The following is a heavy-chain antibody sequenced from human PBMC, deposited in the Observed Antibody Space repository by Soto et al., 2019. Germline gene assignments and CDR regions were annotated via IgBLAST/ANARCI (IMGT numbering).Heavy chain of an antibody. V-gene: IGHV3-48*02. J-gene: IGHJ4*02. D-gene: IGHD1-7*01. CDR1: GFNFVTSS. CDR2: IRPYDNAI. Sequence: EVLLVESGGGLVQPGGSLRLSCAASGFNFVTSSMHWVRQAPGRGLEWISHIRPYDNAIYYADSVKGRFTISRDNARNSLFLQMHSLRDEDTALYYCAKDKGELYFDFWGQGTLVTVSS. CDR3: AKDKGELYFDF.